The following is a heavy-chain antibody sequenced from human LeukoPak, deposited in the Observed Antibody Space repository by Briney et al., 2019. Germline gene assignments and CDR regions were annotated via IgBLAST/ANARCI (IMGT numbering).Heavy chain of an antibody. D-gene: IGHD6-6*01. CDR3: ARDQQLVNLGDAFDI. CDR1: GYTFTSYG. CDR2: IIPIFGTA. Sequence: GASVKVSCKASGYTFTSYGISWVRQALGQGLEWMGGIIPIFGTANYAQKFQGRVTITADESTSAAYMELSSLRSEDTAVYYCARDQQLVNLGDAFDIWGQGTMVTVSS. V-gene: IGHV1-69*13. J-gene: IGHJ3*02.